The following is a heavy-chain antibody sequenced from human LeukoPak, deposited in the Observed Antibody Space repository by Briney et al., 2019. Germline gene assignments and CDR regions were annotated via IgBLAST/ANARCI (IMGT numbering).Heavy chain of an antibody. Sequence: GGSLRLACAASGFTFSTYWMSWDRQAPGRGLEWVANIRQDGSDKYYVDSVKGRFTISRDNAKKSLYLQMNSLRAEDTAVYYCARDGGSAIPFDYWGQGTLVTVSS. V-gene: IGHV3-7*01. J-gene: IGHJ4*02. CDR2: IRQDGSDK. CDR1: GFTFSTYW. CDR3: ARDGGSAIPFDY.